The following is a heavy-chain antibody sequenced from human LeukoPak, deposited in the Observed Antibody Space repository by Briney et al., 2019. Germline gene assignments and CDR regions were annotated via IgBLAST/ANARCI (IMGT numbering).Heavy chain of an antibody. CDR3: ARQVAAAGTGGLLLGYGMDV. J-gene: IGHJ6*02. CDR1: GYSFTTNW. Sequence: GESLKISCKGSGYSFTTNWIGWMRQMPGKGLEWMGIIYPGDSDTRYSPSFQGQVTISADKSIKTAYLQWSSLKASDTAIYYCARQVAAAGTGGLLLGYGMDVWGQGTTVTVSS. CDR2: IYPGDSDT. D-gene: IGHD6-13*01. V-gene: IGHV5-51*01.